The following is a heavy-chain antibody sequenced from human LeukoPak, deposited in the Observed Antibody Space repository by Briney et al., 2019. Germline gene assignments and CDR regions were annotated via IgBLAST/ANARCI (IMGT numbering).Heavy chain of an antibody. J-gene: IGHJ4*02. CDR2: ISSSGSTT. D-gene: IGHD3-16*01. CDR3: ARDPGGLGAYFDY. CDR1: GFSFSDFY. Sequence: GGSLRLSCAASGFSFSDFYVNFIRQAPGKGLEWVSYISSSGSTTLYADSVKGRFTISRDNAKNSLYLQMNSLRDEDTAVYYCARDPGGLGAYFDYWGQGTLVTVSS. V-gene: IGHV3-11*04.